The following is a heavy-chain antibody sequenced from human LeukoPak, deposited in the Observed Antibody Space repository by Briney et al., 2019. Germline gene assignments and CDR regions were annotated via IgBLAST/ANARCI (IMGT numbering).Heavy chain of an antibody. CDR3: ARGPYDFWSGYYWNY. D-gene: IGHD3-3*01. CDR2: IYYSGST. CDR1: GGSISSYY. J-gene: IGHJ4*02. Sequence: SETLSLTCTVSGGSISSYYWSWIRQPPGKGLEWIGYIYYSGSTNYNPSLKGRVTISVDTSKNQFSLKLSSVTAADMAVYYCARGPYDFWSGYYWNYWGQGTLVTVSS. V-gene: IGHV4-59*01.